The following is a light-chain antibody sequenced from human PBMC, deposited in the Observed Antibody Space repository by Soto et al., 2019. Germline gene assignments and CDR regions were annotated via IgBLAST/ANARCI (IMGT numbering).Light chain of an antibody. V-gene: IGKV3D-15*01. J-gene: IGKJ1*01. CDR2: NAF. CDR1: QSVTNSH. Sequence: EIVLTQSPGTLSLSPGERATLSCRASQSVTNSHLAWYQQRPGLPPRLLINNAFNRATGIPARFSGSGSGTEFILTISSLQSEDFAVYYCQEYSKWPSRTFGPGTKVDIK. CDR3: QEYSKWPSRT.